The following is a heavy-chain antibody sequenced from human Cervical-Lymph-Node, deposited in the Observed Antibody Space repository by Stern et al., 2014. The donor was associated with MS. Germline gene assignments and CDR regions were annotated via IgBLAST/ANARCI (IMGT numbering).Heavy chain of an antibody. D-gene: IGHD3-22*01. V-gene: IGHV1-69*01. CDR2: IIPIFGTA. J-gene: IGHJ4*02. Sequence: QVQLVQSGAEVKKPGSSVKVSCKASGGTFSSYAISWVRQAPGQGLEWMGGIIPIFGTANYAQKFQGRVTITADESTSTAYMELSSLRSEDTAVYYCARAKPDYYDSSGESYYFDYWGQGTLVTVSS. CDR1: GGTFSSYA. CDR3: ARAKPDYYDSSGESYYFDY.